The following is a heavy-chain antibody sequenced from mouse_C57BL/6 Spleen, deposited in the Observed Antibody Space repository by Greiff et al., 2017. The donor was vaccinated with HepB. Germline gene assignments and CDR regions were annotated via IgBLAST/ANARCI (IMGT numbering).Heavy chain of an antibody. Sequence: EVMLVESGGGLVKPGGSLKLSCAASGFTFSSYAMSWVRQTPEKRLEWVATISDGGSYTYYPDNVKGRFTISRDNAKSNLYLQMSHLKSEDTAMYYCARDRDYDEYFDVWGTGTTVTVSS. CDR1: GFTFSSYA. J-gene: IGHJ1*03. CDR2: ISDGGSYT. CDR3: ARDRDYDEYFDV. D-gene: IGHD2-4*01. V-gene: IGHV5-4*01.